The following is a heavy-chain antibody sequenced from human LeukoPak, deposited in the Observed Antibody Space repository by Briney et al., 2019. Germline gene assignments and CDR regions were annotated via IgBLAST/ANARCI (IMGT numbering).Heavy chain of an antibody. Sequence: GGSLRLSCAASGFTFSSYRMNWVRQAPGKGLEWVSSISSSSSYIYYADSVKGRFTISRDNAKNSLYLQMNSLRAEDTAVYYCARERYCSSTSCSYFDYWGQGTLVTVSS. D-gene: IGHD2-2*01. V-gene: IGHV3-21*01. CDR2: ISSSSSYI. J-gene: IGHJ4*02. CDR3: ARERYCSSTSCSYFDY. CDR1: GFTFSSYR.